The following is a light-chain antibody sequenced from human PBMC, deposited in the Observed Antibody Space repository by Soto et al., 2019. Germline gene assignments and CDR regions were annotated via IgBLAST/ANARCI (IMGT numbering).Light chain of an antibody. J-gene: IGKJ4*01. CDR1: QSINWL. Sequence: DIQMTQSPSTLATSVGDRVTITCRASQSINWLLAWYQQKPGKAPRLLIYEASSLESEVPSRFSGSGSGPEFTLTMSSLQPDDFATYYCQQYYTYPVSFGGGTKVEVK. CDR3: QQYYTYPVS. CDR2: EAS. V-gene: IGKV1-5*01.